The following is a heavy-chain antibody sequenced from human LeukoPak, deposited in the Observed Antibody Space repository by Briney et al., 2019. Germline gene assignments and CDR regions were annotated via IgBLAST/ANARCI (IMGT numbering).Heavy chain of an antibody. CDR1: GFTFSSYG. D-gene: IGHD4-11*01. CDR2: ISYDGSNK. CDR3: AIFDYPPESFAFDI. V-gene: IGHV3-30*03. J-gene: IGHJ3*02. Sequence: GSLRLSCAASGFTFSSYGMHWVRQAPGKGLEWVAVISYDGSNKYYADSVKGRFTISRDNSKNTLYLQMNSLRAEDTAVYYCAIFDYPPESFAFDIWGQGTMVTVSS.